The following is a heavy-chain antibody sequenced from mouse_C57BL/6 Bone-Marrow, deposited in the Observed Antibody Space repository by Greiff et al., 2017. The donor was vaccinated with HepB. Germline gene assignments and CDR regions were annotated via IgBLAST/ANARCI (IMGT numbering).Heavy chain of an antibody. D-gene: IGHD3-3*01. J-gene: IGHJ3*01. V-gene: IGHV5-9-1*02. Sequence: EVKVEESGEGLVKPGGSLKLSCAASGFTFSSYAMSWVRQTPEKRLEWVAYISSGGDYIYYADTVKGRFTISRDNARNTLYLQMSSLKSEDTAMYYCTREGHWFAYWGQGTRVTVSA. CDR2: ISSGGDYI. CDR3: TREGHWFAY. CDR1: GFTFSSYA.